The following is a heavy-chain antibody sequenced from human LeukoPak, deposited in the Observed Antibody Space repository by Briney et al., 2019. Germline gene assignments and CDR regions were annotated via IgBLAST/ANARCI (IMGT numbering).Heavy chain of an antibody. V-gene: IGHV1-2*02. D-gene: IGHD5-24*01. CDR1: GYTFTGYY. Sequence: ASVKVSCKASGYTFTGYYMHWVRQAPGQGLEWMGWINPNSGGTNYAQKFQGRVTMTRDTSISTAYMELSRLRSDDTAVYYCARDQDRDGYNPIYYYYGMDVWGQGTTVTVSS. CDR3: ARDQDRDGYNPIYYYYGMDV. CDR2: INPNSGGT. J-gene: IGHJ6*02.